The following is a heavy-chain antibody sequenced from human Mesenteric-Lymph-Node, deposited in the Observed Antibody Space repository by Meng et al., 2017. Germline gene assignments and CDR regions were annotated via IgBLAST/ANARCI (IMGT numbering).Heavy chain of an antibody. Sequence: GGSLRLSCAASGFTFSTYWMHWVRQAPGKGLMWVSRINSDGTSTGYADSVKGRFTISRDNAKNTLYLQMNSLRAEDTAVYYCVRVGGDFDYWGQGTLVTVSS. V-gene: IGHV3-74*01. D-gene: IGHD3-16*01. CDR3: VRVGGDFDY. J-gene: IGHJ4*02. CDR1: GFTFSTYW. CDR2: INSDGTST.